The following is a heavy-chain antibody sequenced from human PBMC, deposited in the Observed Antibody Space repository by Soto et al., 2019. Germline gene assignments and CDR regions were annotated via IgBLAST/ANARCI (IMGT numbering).Heavy chain of an antibody. Sequence: SVKVSCKASGGTFSSYAISWVRQAPGQGLEWMGGIIPIFGTANYAQKFQGRVTITADKSASTAYMELSSLRSEDTAVYYCARDPTWIPEPYYYGMDVWGQGITVTVSS. D-gene: IGHD5-18*01. CDR1: GGTFSSYA. CDR3: ARDPTWIPEPYYYGMDV. J-gene: IGHJ6*02. CDR2: IIPIFGTA. V-gene: IGHV1-69*06.